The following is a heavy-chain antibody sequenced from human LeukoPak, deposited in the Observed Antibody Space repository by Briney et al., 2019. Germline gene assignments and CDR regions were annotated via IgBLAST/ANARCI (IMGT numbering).Heavy chain of an antibody. Sequence: SETLSLTCTVSGGSISSGDYYWSWIRQPPGEGLEWIGYIYYSGSTYYNPSLKSRVTISVDTSKNQFSLKLSSVTAADTAVYYCARGKWELPVDYWGQGTLVTVSS. D-gene: IGHD1-26*01. V-gene: IGHV4-30-4*01. CDR1: GGSISSGDYY. J-gene: IGHJ4*02. CDR3: ARGKWELPVDY. CDR2: IYYSGST.